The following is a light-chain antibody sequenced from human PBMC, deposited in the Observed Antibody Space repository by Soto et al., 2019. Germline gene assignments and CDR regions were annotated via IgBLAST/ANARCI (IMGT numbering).Light chain of an antibody. CDR3: SSYTSISTLV. CDR1: SSDVGGYNS. V-gene: IGLV2-14*01. Sequence: QSALTQPASVSGSPGQSITISCTGTSSDVGGYNSVSWYQQHPGKVPKIMIYDVSIRPSGVPDRFSGSKSGNTASLTISGRRAEDEAAYYCSSYTSISTLVFGTGTKLTVL. CDR2: DVS. J-gene: IGLJ1*01.